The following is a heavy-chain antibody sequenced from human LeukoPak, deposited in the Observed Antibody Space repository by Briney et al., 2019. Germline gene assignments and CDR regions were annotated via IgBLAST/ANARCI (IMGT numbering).Heavy chain of an antibody. Sequence: ASVKVSFKVFEYTLTELSMHWVRQAPGKGLEWMGGFDVEDGGRIYAQKFQGRVTMTEDTTTDTAYMELSSLRSEDTAVYYCATDDYYDTSGLNCWGQGTLVTVSS. V-gene: IGHV1-24*01. CDR1: EYTLTELS. CDR2: FDVEDGGR. J-gene: IGHJ4*02. CDR3: ATDDYYDTSGLNC. D-gene: IGHD3-22*01.